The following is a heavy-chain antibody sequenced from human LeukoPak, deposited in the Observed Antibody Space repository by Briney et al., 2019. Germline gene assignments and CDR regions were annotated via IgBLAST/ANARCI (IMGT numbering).Heavy chain of an antibody. CDR3: ARDFSRYDILTDYPDY. V-gene: IGHV1-2*02. CDR2: IDPTSGDT. Sequence: ASVKVSCKASGYAFSDYYMHWVRQAPGQGLEWMGWIDPTSGDTKYARKLQGRVTMTTDTSTSTAYMELRSLRSDDTAVYYCARDFSRYDILTDYPDYWGQGTLVTVSS. CDR1: GYAFSDYY. D-gene: IGHD3-9*01. J-gene: IGHJ4*02.